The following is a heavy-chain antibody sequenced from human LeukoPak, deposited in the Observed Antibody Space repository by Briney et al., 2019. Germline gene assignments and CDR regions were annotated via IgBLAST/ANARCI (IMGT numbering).Heavy chain of an antibody. CDR2: IIPIFGTA. CDR3: ARSPRVGATTYYYYGMDV. D-gene: IGHD1-26*01. CDR1: GGTFSSYA. Sequence: GASVKVSCKASGGTFSSYAISWVRRAPGRGLEWMGGIIPIFGTANYAQKFQGRVTITADESTSTAYMELSSLRSEDTAVYYCARSPRVGATTYYYYGMDVWGQGTTVTVSS. J-gene: IGHJ6*02. V-gene: IGHV1-69*13.